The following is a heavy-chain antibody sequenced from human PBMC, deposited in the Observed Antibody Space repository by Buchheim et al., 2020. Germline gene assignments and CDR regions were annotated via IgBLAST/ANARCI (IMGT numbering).Heavy chain of an antibody. V-gene: IGHV3-48*04. CDR3: ARDSEVPVDRYYYYGMDV. D-gene: IGHD2-2*01. Sequence: EVQLVESGGGLVQPGGSLRLSCAASGFTFSSYWMTWVRQAPGKGLEWVSYISSSGTTIYYADSVKGRFTISRDNAKNSLDLEMNSLRAEDTAVYYCARDSEVPVDRYYYYGMDVWGQGTT. CDR1: GFTFSSYW. CDR2: ISSSGTTI. J-gene: IGHJ6*02.